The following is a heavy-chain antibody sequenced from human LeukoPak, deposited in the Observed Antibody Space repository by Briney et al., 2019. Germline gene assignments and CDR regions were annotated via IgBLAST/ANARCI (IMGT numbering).Heavy chain of an antibody. D-gene: IGHD6-6*01. Sequence: GGSLRLSCAASGFSFSNFGMHWVRQAPGKGLEWVAVISYDGSNKYFADSVKGRFTISRDNSKNTLYLQMNSLRAEDTAVYYCARDLEYSSSLTPVYYYYGMDVWGQGTTVTVSS. CDR3: ARDLEYSSSLTPVYYYYGMDV. CDR2: ISYDGSNK. J-gene: IGHJ6*02. CDR1: GFSFSNFG. V-gene: IGHV3-30*03.